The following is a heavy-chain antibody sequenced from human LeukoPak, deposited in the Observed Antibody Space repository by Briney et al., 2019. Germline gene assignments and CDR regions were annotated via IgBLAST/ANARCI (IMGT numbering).Heavy chain of an antibody. CDR2: INPNSGGT. J-gene: IGHJ3*02. CDR1: GYTFTGYY. V-gene: IGHV1-2*02. CDR3: ARDRDPSSPYDAFDI. Sequence: ASVKVSCKASGYTFTGYYMHWVRQAPGQGLEWMGWINPNSGGTNYAQKFQVRGTMTRDTSISTAYMELSRLRSDDTAVYYCARDRDPSSPYDAFDIWGQGTMVTVSS. D-gene: IGHD3-10*01.